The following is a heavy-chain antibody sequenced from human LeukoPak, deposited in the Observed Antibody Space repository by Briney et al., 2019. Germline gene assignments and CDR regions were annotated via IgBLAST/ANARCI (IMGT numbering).Heavy chain of an antibody. V-gene: IGHV1-18*01. J-gene: IGHJ6*01. D-gene: IGHD3-10*01. Sequence: ASVTVSCKASGYTFTNYVISWVRQAPGQELEWMGWIHSFDVNTNYGQTVKGRVTMTKDTSTIPAYIERTSLRSDERPVYYWARMGRGVPYYYFTDVWREGTTLTVS. CDR2: IHSFDVNT. CDR3: ARMGRGVPYYYFTDV. CDR1: GYTFTNYV.